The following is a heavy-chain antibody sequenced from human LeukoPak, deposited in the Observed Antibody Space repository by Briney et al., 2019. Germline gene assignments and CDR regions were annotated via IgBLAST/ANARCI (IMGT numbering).Heavy chain of an antibody. D-gene: IGHD3-22*01. CDR1: GFNFGDYA. J-gene: IGHJ4*02. CDR3: TGGSSGYPDY. CDR2: IRSKAYGGTQ. V-gene: IGHV3-49*04. Sequence: GGALRLSCTASGFNFGDYAMNWVRRAPGKGVEGVGFIRSKAYGGTQEYAAAVKGRFTITRDDSKTIAYLQMNSLKIDDTAVYYCTGGSSGYPDYWGQGTLLTVSS.